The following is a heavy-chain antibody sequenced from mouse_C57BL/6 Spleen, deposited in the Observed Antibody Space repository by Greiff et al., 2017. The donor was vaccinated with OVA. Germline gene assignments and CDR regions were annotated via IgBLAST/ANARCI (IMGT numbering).Heavy chain of an antibody. J-gene: IGHJ2*01. V-gene: IGHV5-17*01. D-gene: IGHD1-1*01. CDR3: ARRVDYYGTDY. CDR1: GFTFSDYG. CDR2: ISSGSSTI. Sequence: EVQVVESGGGLVKPGGSLKLSCAASGFTFSDYGMHRVRQAPEKGLEWVAYISSGSSTIYYADTVKGRFTISRDNAKNTLFLQMTSLRSEDTAMYYCARRVDYYGTDYWGQGTTLTVSS.